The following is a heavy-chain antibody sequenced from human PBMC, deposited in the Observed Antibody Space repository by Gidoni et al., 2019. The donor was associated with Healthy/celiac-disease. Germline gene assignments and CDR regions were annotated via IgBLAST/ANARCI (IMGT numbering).Heavy chain of an antibody. V-gene: IGHV3-23*01. J-gene: IGHJ4*02. CDR1: CFTFSSYS. CDR3: AGVGVWGSYRYTYYFDY. D-gene: IGHD3-16*02. Sequence: EVQLLESGGGLVQPGGSLRLSCAASCFTFSSYSMSWVRQAPGKGLEWVSAISGSGGSTYYADSVKGRFTISRDNSKNTLYLQMNSLRAEDTAVYYCAGVGVWGSYRYTYYFDYWGQGTLVTVSS. CDR2: ISGSGGST.